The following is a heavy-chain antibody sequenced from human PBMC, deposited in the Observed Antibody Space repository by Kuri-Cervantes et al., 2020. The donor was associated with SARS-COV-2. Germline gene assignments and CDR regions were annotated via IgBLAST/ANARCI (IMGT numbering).Heavy chain of an antibody. D-gene: IGHD3-22*01. CDR3: ARDSYYYESSGHHDY. V-gene: IGHV4-34*01. J-gene: IGHJ4*02. CDR1: GGSFSGYY. CDR2: INHSGST. Sequence: SQTLSLTCAVYGGSFSGYYWSWIRQSPEKGLEWIGEINHSGSTNYNPALESRTTMSVDTSKNQFSLKLSSVTAADTAVYYCARDSYYYESSGHHDYRGQGTLVTVSS.